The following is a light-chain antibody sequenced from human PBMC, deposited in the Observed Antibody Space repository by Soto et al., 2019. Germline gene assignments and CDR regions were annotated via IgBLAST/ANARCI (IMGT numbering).Light chain of an antibody. CDR1: QSINSD. Sequence: DIVMTQSKATLSVSPGERATLSCRASQSINSDLAWYQQKPGQAPRLLIHSASTRATGIPVTFSGSGSGTDFTLTISSLEPEDFAVYYCQQRSNWPKVTFGQGTRLEI. V-gene: IGKV3-11*01. CDR2: SAS. CDR3: QQRSNWPKVT. J-gene: IGKJ5*01.